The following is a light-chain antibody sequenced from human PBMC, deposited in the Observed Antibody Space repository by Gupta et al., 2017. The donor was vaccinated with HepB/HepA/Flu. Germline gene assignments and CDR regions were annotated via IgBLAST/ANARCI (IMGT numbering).Light chain of an antibody. Sequence: NFMLTQPHSVSESPGKTVTISCTRSSGSIASNYVQWYQQRPGSAPTTVIYEDSQRPSGVPDRFSGSNDIYSNSASLTISGLKNEDEADYYCQSYDSSTKVFGGGTKLTVL. V-gene: IGLV6-57*03. CDR3: QSYDSSTKV. CDR1: SGSIASNY. CDR2: EDS. J-gene: IGLJ3*02.